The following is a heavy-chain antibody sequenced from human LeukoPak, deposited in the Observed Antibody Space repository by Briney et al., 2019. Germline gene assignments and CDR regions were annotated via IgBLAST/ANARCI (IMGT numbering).Heavy chain of an antibody. Sequence: GGSLRLSCAASGFTFSSYEMNWVRQAPGKGLEWVSYISSSGRTMYYADSVKGRFTISRDNAKNSLYLQMNSLRAEDTAIYYCAKNGDRGAYCSGGTCYPYYYYYMDVWGKGTTVTISS. CDR2: ISSSGRTM. CDR3: AKNGDRGAYCSGGTCYPYYYYYMDV. V-gene: IGHV3-48*03. CDR1: GFTFSSYE. D-gene: IGHD2-15*01. J-gene: IGHJ6*03.